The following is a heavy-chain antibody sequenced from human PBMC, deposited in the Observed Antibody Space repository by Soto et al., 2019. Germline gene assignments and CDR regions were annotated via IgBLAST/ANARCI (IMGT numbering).Heavy chain of an antibody. CDR2: IYHSETT. V-gene: IGHV4-61*08. J-gene: IGHJ4*02. Sequence: QVHLQESGPGLVKPSETLSLSCTVSGRSVSGGVYYWTWIRQPPGKGLEWIGYIYHSETTNYNASLRSRVTISVATSKNQFYLRLASVTAADTAVYYCACYRDYGDYGYFDSWGQGTLVTVSS. D-gene: IGHD4-17*01. CDR1: GRSVSGGVYY. CDR3: ACYRDYGDYGYFDS.